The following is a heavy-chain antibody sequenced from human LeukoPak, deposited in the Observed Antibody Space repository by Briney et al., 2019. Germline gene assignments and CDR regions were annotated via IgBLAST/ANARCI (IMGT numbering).Heavy chain of an antibody. Sequence: SVKVSCKASGGTFSSYAISWVRQAPGQGLEWMGRIIPIFGIANYAQKFQGRVTITADKSTSTAYMELSSLRSEDTAVYYCARDMSGDGYNPVFDYWGQGTLATVSS. V-gene: IGHV1-69*04. J-gene: IGHJ4*02. CDR3: ARDMSGDGYNPVFDY. CDR2: IIPIFGIA. CDR1: GGTFSSYA. D-gene: IGHD5-24*01.